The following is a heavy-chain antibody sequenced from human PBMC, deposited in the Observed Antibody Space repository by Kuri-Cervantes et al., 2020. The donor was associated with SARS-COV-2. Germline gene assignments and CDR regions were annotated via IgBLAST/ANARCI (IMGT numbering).Heavy chain of an antibody. CDR1: GASISSHTYY. V-gene: IGHV4-39*01. D-gene: IGHD1-7*01. J-gene: IGHJ6*01. CDR3: ARQVELSLDEYGMDI. CDR2: VSYTGNT. Sequence: ESLKISFSVSGASISSHTYYWGWIRQPPGKGLEWIGSVSYTGNTYLNPSLKSRVTISVHTSKTQFSLNLSSVTVADTAVYYCARQVELSLDEYGMDIWGQGTTVTVSS.